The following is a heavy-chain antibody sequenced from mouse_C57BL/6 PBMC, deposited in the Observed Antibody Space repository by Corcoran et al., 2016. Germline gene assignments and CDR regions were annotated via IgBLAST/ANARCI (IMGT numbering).Heavy chain of an antibody. Sequence: QVQLQQSGAELVKPGASVKISCKASGYAFSSYWMNWVKQRPGKGLEWIGQIYPGDGDTNYNGKFKGKATLTADKSSSTAYMQLSSLTSEDSAVYFCATKYYDYDYAMDYWGQGTSVTVSS. D-gene: IGHD2-4*01. CDR2: IYPGDGDT. V-gene: IGHV1-80*01. CDR3: ATKYYDYDYAMDY. J-gene: IGHJ4*01. CDR1: GYAFSSYW.